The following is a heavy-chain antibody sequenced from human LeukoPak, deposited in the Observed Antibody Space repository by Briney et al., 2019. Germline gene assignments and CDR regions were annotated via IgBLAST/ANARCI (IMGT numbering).Heavy chain of an antibody. CDR2: INHSGST. Sequence: PSETLSLTCGVYGGSFSGYCWSWIRQPPGKGLEWIGEINHSGSTNYNPSLKSRVTISVDTSKNQFSLKLSSVTAADTAVYYCASEGKWLRFIDYWGQGTLVTVSS. J-gene: IGHJ4*02. V-gene: IGHV4-34*01. CDR3: ASEGKWLRFIDY. D-gene: IGHD5-12*01. CDR1: GGSFSGYC.